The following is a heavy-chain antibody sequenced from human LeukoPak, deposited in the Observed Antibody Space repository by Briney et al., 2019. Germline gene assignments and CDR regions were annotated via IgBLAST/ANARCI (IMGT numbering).Heavy chain of an antibody. CDR3: AKEVIYYDSSGYYYYFDY. CDR1: GFTFDDYA. Sequence: GGSLRLSCAASGFTFDDYAMHWVRQAPGKGLEWVSGISWNSGSIGYADSVKGRFTISRDNAKNSLYLQMNSLRAEDTALYYCAKEVIYYDSSGYYYYFDYWGQGTLVTVSS. D-gene: IGHD3-22*01. CDR2: ISWNSGSI. V-gene: IGHV3-9*01. J-gene: IGHJ4*02.